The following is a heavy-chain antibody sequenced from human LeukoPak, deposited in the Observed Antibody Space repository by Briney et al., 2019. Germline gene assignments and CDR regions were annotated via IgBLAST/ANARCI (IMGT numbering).Heavy chain of an antibody. Sequence: KPSETLSLTRAVSGYSISSGYYWGWIRQPPGKGLEWIGSIYHSGSTYYNPSLKSRVTISVDTSKNQFSLKLGSVTAADTAVYYCARRLGIMRDPFDYWGQGTLVTVSS. J-gene: IGHJ4*02. V-gene: IGHV4-38-2*01. CDR1: GYSISSGYY. D-gene: IGHD7-27*01. CDR2: IYHSGST. CDR3: ARRLGIMRDPFDY.